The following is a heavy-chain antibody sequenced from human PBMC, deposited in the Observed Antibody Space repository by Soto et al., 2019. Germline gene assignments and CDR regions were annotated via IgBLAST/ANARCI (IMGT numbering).Heavy chain of an antibody. CDR1: GFTFSHYW. Sequence: GGSLRLSCVASGFTFSHYWMHWVRQAPGKGLVWVSRMNSDGSITNYGDSVKGRFTISRDNAKNTVYLQMNSLRAEDTAVYYCARENHNWFDPWGQGTLVTVSS. CDR3: ARENHNWFDP. CDR2: MNSDGSIT. V-gene: IGHV3-74*01. J-gene: IGHJ5*02.